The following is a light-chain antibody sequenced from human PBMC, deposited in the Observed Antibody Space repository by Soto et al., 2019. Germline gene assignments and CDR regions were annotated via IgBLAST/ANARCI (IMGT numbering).Light chain of an antibody. CDR1: SGDIGSHKL. V-gene: IGLV2-23*01. J-gene: IGLJ3*02. CDR3: SSYLGTWV. Sequence: QSALTQPASVSGSLGQSITISCSGTSGDIGSHKLVSWYQQHPGKAPKLIIFEGSDRPSGVSDRFSGSKSGNTASLTISGLQADDEADYYCSSYLGTWVFGGGTKVTVL. CDR2: EGS.